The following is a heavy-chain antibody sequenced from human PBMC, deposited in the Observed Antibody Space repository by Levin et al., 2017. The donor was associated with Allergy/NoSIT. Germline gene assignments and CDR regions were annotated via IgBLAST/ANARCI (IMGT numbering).Heavy chain of an antibody. J-gene: IGHJ3*02. V-gene: IGHV3-30*03. D-gene: IGHD2-2*01. CDR1: GFTFSSYG. CDR3: AFIGYCSSTSCYDSFDI. Sequence: GGSLRLSCAASGFTFSSYGMHWVRQAPGKGLEWVAVISYDGSNKYYADSVKGRFTISRDNSKNTLYLQMNSLRAEDTAVYYCAFIGYCSSTSCYDSFDIWGQGTMVTVSS. CDR2: ISYDGSNK.